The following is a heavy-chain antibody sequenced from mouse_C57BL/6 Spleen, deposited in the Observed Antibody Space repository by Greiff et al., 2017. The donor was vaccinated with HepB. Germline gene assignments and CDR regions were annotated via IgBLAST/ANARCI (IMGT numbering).Heavy chain of an antibody. Sequence: EVNLVESGGGLVKPGGSLKLSCAASGFTFSDYGMHWVRQAPEKGLEWVAYISSGSSTIYYADTVKGRFTISRDNAKNTLFLQMASLRSGDTAMYYCARRNDYSNYDDWGKGTTLTVAS. CDR2: ISSGSSTI. D-gene: IGHD2-5*01. CDR1: GFTFSDYG. CDR3: ARRNDYSNYDD. J-gene: IGHJ2*01. V-gene: IGHV5-17*01.